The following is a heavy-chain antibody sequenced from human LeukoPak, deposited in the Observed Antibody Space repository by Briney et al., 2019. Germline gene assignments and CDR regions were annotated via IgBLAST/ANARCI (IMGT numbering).Heavy chain of an antibody. Sequence: GESLRLSCAASGFTFSTYGMNWVRQAPGKGLEWVSGISGSGATTYYADSVKGRFTISRDNARDTLSLQMNSLRGDDTAVYYCARGQCSDTSCYSPPFDYWGQGTLVTFSS. J-gene: IGHJ4*02. CDR2: ISGSGATT. CDR3: ARGQCSDTSCYSPPFDY. CDR1: GFTFSTYG. D-gene: IGHD3-22*01. V-gene: IGHV3-23*01.